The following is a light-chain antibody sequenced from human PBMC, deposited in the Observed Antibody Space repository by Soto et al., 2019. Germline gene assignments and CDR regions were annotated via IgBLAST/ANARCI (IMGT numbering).Light chain of an antibody. Sequence: DIQITQSPSTLSASVGDRVTITCRASQGISSWLAWYQQKPGKAPKLLIYAASSLQSGVPSRLSGSGSGTDFTLPIRSLQPDDFATYYCQQYNSYWTFGQGTKVDIK. CDR2: AAS. J-gene: IGKJ1*01. CDR1: QGISSW. CDR3: QQYNSYWT. V-gene: IGKV1-5*01.